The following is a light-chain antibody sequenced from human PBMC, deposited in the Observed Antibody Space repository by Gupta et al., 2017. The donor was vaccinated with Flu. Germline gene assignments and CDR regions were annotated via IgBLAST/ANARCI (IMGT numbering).Light chain of an antibody. J-gene: IGKJ2*01. CDR2: AAS. V-gene: IGKV1-39*01. Sequence: PSSLSASVGDRVTITCRASQIISTYLNWYQQKPGKAPKLLIYAASSLHSGVPSLFSGSGSETEFTLTISRLQPDDFATYYCQQTDSVPNTFGQGTKVDIK. CDR3: QQTDSVPNT. CDR1: QIISTY.